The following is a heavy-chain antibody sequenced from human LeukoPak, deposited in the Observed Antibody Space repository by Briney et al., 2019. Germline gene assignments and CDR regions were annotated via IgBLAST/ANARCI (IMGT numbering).Heavy chain of an antibody. Sequence: GGSLRLSCAASGMTFTDDWMSWVRQAPGKGLEWVGHIKSNTDGATTDYAAPVKGRFTISRDDSKKTLYLQMNSLKTDDTAVYYRPWDYAGTWGQGTLVTVSS. V-gene: IGHV3-15*01. CDR1: GMTFTDDW. CDR3: PWDYAGT. J-gene: IGHJ5*02. D-gene: IGHD4-17*01. CDR2: IKSNTDGATT.